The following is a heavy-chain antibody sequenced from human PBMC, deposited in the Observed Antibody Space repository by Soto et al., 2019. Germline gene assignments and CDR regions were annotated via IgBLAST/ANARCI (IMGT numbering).Heavy chain of an antibody. Sequence: ASVKVSCKASGYTFTSYGISWVRQAPGQGLEWMGWISAYNGNTNYAQKPQGRVTMTTDTSTSTAYMELRSLRSDDTAVYYCARVWRYYDSSGYRYYYYGMDVWGQGTTVTVSS. D-gene: IGHD3-22*01. CDR1: GYTFTSYG. V-gene: IGHV1-18*01. CDR3: ARVWRYYDSSGYRYYYYGMDV. CDR2: ISAYNGNT. J-gene: IGHJ6*02.